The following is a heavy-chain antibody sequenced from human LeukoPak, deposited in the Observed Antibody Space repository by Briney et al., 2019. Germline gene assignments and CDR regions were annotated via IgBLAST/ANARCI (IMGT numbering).Heavy chain of an antibody. J-gene: IGHJ4*02. CDR3: ARDHRSSTWPFDY. CDR1: GFTFSSYA. Sequence: PGGSLRLSCAASGFTFSSYAMNWVRQAPGKGLDWVASISGNGISTYYADSVKGRFTISRDNSQNTLYLQMNSLSAEDTAVYYCARDHRSSTWPFDYWGQGTLVTVSS. D-gene: IGHD2-2*01. CDR2: ISGNGIST. V-gene: IGHV3-23*01.